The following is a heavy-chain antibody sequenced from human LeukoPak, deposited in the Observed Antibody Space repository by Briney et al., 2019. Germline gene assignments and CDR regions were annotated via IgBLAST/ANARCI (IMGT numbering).Heavy chain of an antibody. CDR2: IYHSGST. D-gene: IGHD3-22*01. CDR1: GYSISSGYY. CDR3: ARVEYYYDSSGSNWFDP. Sequence: SETLSLTCTVSGYSISSGYYWGWIRQPTGKGLEWIGSIYHSGSTYYNPSLKSRVTISVDTSKNQFSLKLSSVTAADTAVYYCARVEYYYDSSGSNWFDPWGQGTLVTVSS. J-gene: IGHJ5*02. V-gene: IGHV4-38-2*02.